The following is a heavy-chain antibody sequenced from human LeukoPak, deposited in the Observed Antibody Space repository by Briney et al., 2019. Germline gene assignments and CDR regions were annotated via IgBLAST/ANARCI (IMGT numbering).Heavy chain of an antibody. CDR3: AKDATTVVTFFDY. V-gene: IGHV3-23*01. Sequence: GGSLRLSCAASGLTFSSCAMNWVRQAPGKGLEWVSGISASGGSTYYADSVKGRFTIPRDNSKNTLYLQMNSLRAEDTAIYYCAKDATTVVTFFDYWGQGTLVTVSS. CDR1: GLTFSSCA. J-gene: IGHJ4*02. D-gene: IGHD4-23*01. CDR2: ISASGGST.